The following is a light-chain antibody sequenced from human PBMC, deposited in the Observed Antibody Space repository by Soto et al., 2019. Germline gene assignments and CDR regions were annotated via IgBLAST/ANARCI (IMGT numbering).Light chain of an antibody. CDR3: QQYTGYSRT. J-gene: IGKJ1*01. CDR2: DAS. Sequence: DIQMTQSPSTLSASVGDRVTITCRASQSISDSLAWYQHKPGKAPFLLISDASSLERGVPSRFSGSGSGTEFTLTITSMQPDDFATYYCQQYTGYSRTFGQGTKVDIK. V-gene: IGKV1-5*01. CDR1: QSISDS.